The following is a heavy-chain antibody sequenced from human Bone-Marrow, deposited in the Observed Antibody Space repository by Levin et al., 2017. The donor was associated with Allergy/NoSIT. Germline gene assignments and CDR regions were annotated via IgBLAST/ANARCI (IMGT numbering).Heavy chain of an antibody. Sequence: GESLKISCAASGFTFSSYGMHWVRQAPGKGLEWVAVISYDGSNKYYADSVKGRFTISRDNSKNTLYLQMNSLRAEDTAVYYCAKDLWFGVGGGYWGQGTLVTVSS. V-gene: IGHV3-30*18. J-gene: IGHJ4*02. CDR2: ISYDGSNK. D-gene: IGHD3-10*01. CDR3: AKDLWFGVGGGY. CDR1: GFTFSSYG.